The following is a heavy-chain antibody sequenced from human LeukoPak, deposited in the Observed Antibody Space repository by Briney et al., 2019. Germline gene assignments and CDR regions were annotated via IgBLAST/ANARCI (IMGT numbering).Heavy chain of an antibody. CDR3: ARNLIPEQLVLNF. V-gene: IGHV4-38-2*02. D-gene: IGHD6-13*01. CDR1: GYSISSGYY. CDR2: IYHSGST. Sequence: SETLSLTCTVSGYSISSGYYWGWIRQPPGKGLEWIGSIYHSGSTYYNPSLKSRVTMSVDTSKNQFSLNLKSVTPEDTAVYYCARNLIPEQLVLNFWGQGTLVTVSS. J-gene: IGHJ4*02.